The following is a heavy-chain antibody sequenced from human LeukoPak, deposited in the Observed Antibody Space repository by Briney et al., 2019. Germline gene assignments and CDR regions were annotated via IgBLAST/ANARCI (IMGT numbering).Heavy chain of an antibody. CDR3: ARSGDCSGGSCYSWAGYYYYYMDV. Sequence: RSSETLSLTCAVSGGSISSSSYYWGWIRQPPGKGLEWIGTIFYSGSTYHNPSLKSRVTISVDTSKNQFSLKLSSVTAADTAVYYCARSGDCSGGSCYSWAGYYYYYMDVWGRGTTVTVSS. CDR2: IFYSGST. CDR1: GGSISSSSYY. J-gene: IGHJ6*03. V-gene: IGHV4-39*07. D-gene: IGHD2-15*01.